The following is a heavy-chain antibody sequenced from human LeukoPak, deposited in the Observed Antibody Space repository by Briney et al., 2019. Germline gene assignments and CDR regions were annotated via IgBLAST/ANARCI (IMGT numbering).Heavy chain of an antibody. CDR3: AREVVGATSIFDY. CDR1: GFTFSSYS. Sequence: PGGSLRLSCAASGFTFSSYSMNWVRQAPGKGLEWVSYISSSSSTIYYADSVKGRFTISRDNAKNSLYLQMNSLRAEDTAVYYCAREVVGATSIFDYWGQGTLVTVSS. J-gene: IGHJ4*02. CDR2: ISSSSSTI. V-gene: IGHV3-48*01. D-gene: IGHD1-26*01.